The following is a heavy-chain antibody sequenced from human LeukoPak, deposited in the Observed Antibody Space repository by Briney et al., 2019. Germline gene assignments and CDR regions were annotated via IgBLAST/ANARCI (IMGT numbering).Heavy chain of an antibody. V-gene: IGHV4-59*01. CDR2: IYYSGST. Sequence: PSETLSLTCTVSGGSISSYYWSWIRQPPGKGLEYIGYIYYSGSTNYNPSLKSRVTISVDKSKNQVALKLYSVTAADTAVYYCARVVSSSWDYYYYIDVWGKGTTVTISS. CDR1: GGSISSYY. CDR3: ARVVSSSWDYYYYIDV. J-gene: IGHJ6*03. D-gene: IGHD6-13*01.